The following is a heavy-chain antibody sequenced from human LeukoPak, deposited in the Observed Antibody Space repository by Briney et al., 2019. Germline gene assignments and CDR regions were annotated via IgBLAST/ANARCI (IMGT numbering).Heavy chain of an antibody. Sequence: GGSLRLSCAASGFTFSSYSMNWVRQAPGKGLEWVSSISSSSSYIYYADSVKGRFTISRDNAKNSLYLQMNSLRAEDTAVYYCARDRHKYNYDSGGYPPYWGQGTLVTVSS. D-gene: IGHD3-22*01. J-gene: IGHJ4*02. CDR1: GFTFSSYS. CDR3: ARDRHKYNYDSGGYPPY. V-gene: IGHV3-21*01. CDR2: ISSSSSYI.